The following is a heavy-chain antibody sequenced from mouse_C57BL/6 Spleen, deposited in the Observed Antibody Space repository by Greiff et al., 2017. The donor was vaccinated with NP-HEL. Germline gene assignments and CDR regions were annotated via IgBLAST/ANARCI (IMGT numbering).Heavy chain of an antibody. D-gene: IGHD1-1*01. J-gene: IGHJ2*01. CDR3: ARHGSSSSFDY. CDR1: GFTFSDYG. V-gene: IGHV5-17*01. Sequence: EVKLVESGGGLVKPGGSLKLSCAASGFTFSDYGMHWVRQAPEKGLEWVAYISSGSSTIYYADTVKGRFTISRDNAKNTLFLQMTSLRSEDTAMYYCARHGSSSSFDYWGQGTTLTVSS. CDR2: ISSGSSTI.